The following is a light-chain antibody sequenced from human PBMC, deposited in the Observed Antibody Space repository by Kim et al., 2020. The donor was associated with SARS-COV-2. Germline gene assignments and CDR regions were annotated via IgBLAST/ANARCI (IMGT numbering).Light chain of an antibody. J-gene: IGKJ4*01. CDR2: ATS. CDR1: QGIGND. Sequence: AIQMTQSPSSLSASVGDRVTITCRASQGIGNDLGWYQQKPGRAPNLLIYATSTLQSGVPSRFSGSGSGTDFTLTISSLQPEDVATYYCLQDYDYPLTFGGGTKVDIK. CDR3: LQDYDYPLT. V-gene: IGKV1-6*01.